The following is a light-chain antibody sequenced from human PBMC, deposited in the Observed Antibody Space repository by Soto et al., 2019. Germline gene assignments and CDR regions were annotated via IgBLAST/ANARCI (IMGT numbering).Light chain of an antibody. CDR1: QNFGSTY. J-gene: IGKJ1*01. Sequence: EVVLTPSPDTLSLSPGERATLSCMASQNFGSTYLAWYQQKRGQAPRFLIYGASSRATGIPDRFRGSGSGTDFTLTISSLEPEDFALYYCQQGTDWPPGTFGQGTKVDIK. CDR3: QQGTDWPPGT. V-gene: IGKV3D-20*02. CDR2: GAS.